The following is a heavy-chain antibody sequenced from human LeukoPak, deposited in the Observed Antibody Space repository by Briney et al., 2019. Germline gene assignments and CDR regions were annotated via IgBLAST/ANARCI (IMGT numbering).Heavy chain of an antibody. D-gene: IGHD3-10*01. CDR2: IYSGGST. CDR1: GFTFSSYS. CDR3: ARDTYYYGSGSPNGGLDY. V-gene: IGHV3-66*01. J-gene: IGHJ4*02. Sequence: GGSLRLSCAASGFTFSSYSMNWVRQAPGKGLEWVSVIYSGGSTYYADSVKGRFTISRDNSKNTLYLQMNSLRAEDTAVYYCARDTYYYGSGSPNGGLDYWSQGTLVTVSS.